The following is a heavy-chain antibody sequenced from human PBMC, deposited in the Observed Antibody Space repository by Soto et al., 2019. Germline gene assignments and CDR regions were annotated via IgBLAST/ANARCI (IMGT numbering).Heavy chain of an antibody. J-gene: IGHJ4*02. CDR1: GVFISSSSYN. D-gene: IGHD6-19*01. V-gene: IGHV4-39*01. CDR3: ARQWLVHVSFDY. CDR2: IYYSGST. Sequence: TLSLTCTVSGVFISSSSYNWGWIRQPPGKGLEWIGSIYYSGSTYYNPSLKSRVTMSVDTSNNQFSLKLSSVTAADTAVYYCARQWLVHVSFDYWGQGTLVTVSS.